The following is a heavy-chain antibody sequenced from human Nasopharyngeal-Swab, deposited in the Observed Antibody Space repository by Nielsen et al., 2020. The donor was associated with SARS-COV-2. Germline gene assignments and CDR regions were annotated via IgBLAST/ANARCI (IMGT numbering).Heavy chain of an antibody. V-gene: IGHV1-69*13. D-gene: IGHD6-19*01. CDR2: IIPIFGTA. Sequence: SVKVSCKVSGGTFSSYAISWVRQAPGQGLEWMGGIIPIFGTANYAQKFQGRVTITADESTSTAYMELSSLRSEDTAVYYCARGGWKRYYYYYYMDVWGKGTTVTVSS. J-gene: IGHJ6*03. CDR1: GGTFSSYA. CDR3: ARGGWKRYYYYYYMDV.